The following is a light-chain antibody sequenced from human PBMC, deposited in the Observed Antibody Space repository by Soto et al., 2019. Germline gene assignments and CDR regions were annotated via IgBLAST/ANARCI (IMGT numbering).Light chain of an antibody. V-gene: IGKV3-20*01. CDR1: QSVDSNY. J-gene: IGKJ1*01. CDR2: AAS. Sequence: IVLTNAPGTVSPSPAYRATRSCRASQSVDSNYLAWYQQKPGQAPRLLIYAASTRATGIQDRFSGSGSGTDFTLTISRLEPEDFAVYYCQQYGSATTWTFGQGTKVDIK. CDR3: QQYGSATTWT.